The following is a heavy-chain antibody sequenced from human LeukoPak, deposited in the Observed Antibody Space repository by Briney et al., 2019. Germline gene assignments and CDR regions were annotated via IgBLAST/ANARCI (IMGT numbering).Heavy chain of an antibody. CDR1: GGSMNSYY. D-gene: IGHD3-9*01. CDR3: ARHVWLTPFDY. V-gene: IGHV4-59*08. J-gene: IGHJ4*02. CDR2: IYYRGST. Sequence: KPSETLSLTCSVSGGSMNSYYWSWIRQSPGKGLEWIGYIYYRGSTNYNPSLKSRVTISVDTSKNQFSLKLSSVTAADTAVYYCARHVWLTPFDYWGQGTLVT.